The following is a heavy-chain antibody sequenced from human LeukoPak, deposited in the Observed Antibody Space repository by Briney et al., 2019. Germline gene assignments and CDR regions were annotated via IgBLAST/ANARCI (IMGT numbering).Heavy chain of an antibody. J-gene: IGHJ4*02. Sequence: PGGSLRLSCAASGFTFSSYEMNWVRQAPGKGLEWVSYISSSGSTIYYADSVKGRVTISRDNTKNSLYLQMNSLRAEDTAVYYCASQDYGVRFDYWGQGTLVTVSS. D-gene: IGHD4-17*01. CDR1: GFTFSSYE. CDR3: ASQDYGVRFDY. V-gene: IGHV3-48*03. CDR2: ISSSGSTI.